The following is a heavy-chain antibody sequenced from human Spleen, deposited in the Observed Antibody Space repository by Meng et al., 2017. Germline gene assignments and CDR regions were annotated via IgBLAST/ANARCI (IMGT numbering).Heavy chain of an antibody. CDR3: ARGPTTMAHDFDY. D-gene: IGHD4-11*01. CDR2: INHSGST. V-gene: IGHV4-34*01. Sequence: QSQEGVAGLLKPLETLSLPCAVYVGTFSGYYWTWIRQSPGKGLEWIGEINHSGSTNYNPSLESRATISVDTSQNNLSLKLSSVTAADSAVYYCARGPTTMAHDFDYWGQGTLVTVSS. J-gene: IGHJ4*02. CDR1: VGTFSGYY.